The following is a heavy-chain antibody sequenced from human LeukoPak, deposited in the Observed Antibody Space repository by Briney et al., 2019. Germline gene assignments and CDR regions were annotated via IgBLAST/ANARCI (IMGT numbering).Heavy chain of an antibody. CDR3: ARAGFGESPWNDY. CDR2: INWNGGST. J-gene: IGHJ4*02. CDR1: GFTFEEHG. V-gene: IGHV3-20*04. Sequence: GGSLRLSCAASGFTFEEHGMSWVRQAPGKGLEWVSGINWNGGSTGYGESAKGRFTISRDNAKNSLYLQMNSLRAEDTAVYYCARAGFGESPWNDYWGQGTLVTVSS. D-gene: IGHD3-10*01.